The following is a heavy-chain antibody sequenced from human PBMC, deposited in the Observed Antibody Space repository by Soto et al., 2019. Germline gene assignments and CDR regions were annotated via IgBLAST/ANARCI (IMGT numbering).Heavy chain of an antibody. CDR1: GGTFSSYT. D-gene: IGHD5-12*01. V-gene: IGHV1-69*02. CDR2: IIPILGIA. Sequence: SVKVSCKASGGTFSSYTISWVRRAPGQGLEWMGRIIPILGIANYAQKFQGRVTITADKSTSTAYMELSSLGSEDTAVYYCAIVATGPSYYYMDVWGKGTTVTVSS. J-gene: IGHJ6*03. CDR3: AIVATGPSYYYMDV.